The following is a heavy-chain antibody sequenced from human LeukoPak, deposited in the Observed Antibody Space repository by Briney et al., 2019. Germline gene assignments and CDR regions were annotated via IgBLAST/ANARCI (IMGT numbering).Heavy chain of an antibody. D-gene: IGHD3-3*01. J-gene: IGHJ5*02. Sequence: PSETLSLTCTVSGGSISSYYWSWIRQPAGKGLEWIGRIYSSGSTNYNPSLKSRVTMSVDTSKNQFSLKLSSVTAADTAVYYCAREVVSIFGVPLHGFDPWGQGTLVTVSS. V-gene: IGHV4-4*07. CDR1: GGSISSYY. CDR3: AREVVSIFGVPLHGFDP. CDR2: IYSSGST.